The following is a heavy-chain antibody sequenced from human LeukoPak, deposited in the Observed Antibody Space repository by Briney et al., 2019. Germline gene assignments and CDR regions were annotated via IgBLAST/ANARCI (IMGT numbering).Heavy chain of an antibody. J-gene: IGHJ5*02. D-gene: IGHD1-7*01. CDR2: IRYDGSNT. CDR3: ARDQLELRANWFDP. V-gene: IGHV3-30*02. CDR1: GFIFSSYG. Sequence: GGSLRLSCAASGFIFSSYGMHWVRQAPGKGLEWVAFIRYDGSNTYYADSVKGRFTISRDNSKNTLYLQMNSLRAEDTAVYYCARDQLELRANWFDPWGQGTLVTVSS.